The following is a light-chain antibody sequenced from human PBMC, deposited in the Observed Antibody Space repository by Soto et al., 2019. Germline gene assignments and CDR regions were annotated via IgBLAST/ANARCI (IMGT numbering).Light chain of an antibody. V-gene: IGKV3-20*01. Sequence: IVLTQSPGNLSMSPGERATLSSRASQSVSSNLAWYQQKPGQDPRLLIYAASSRATGIPDRFSGSGSGTDFTLTINRLEPEDFAVYDCKDYGTSWTVGKGNKVAIK. CDR2: AAS. CDR3: KDYGTSWT. CDR1: QSVSSN. J-gene: IGKJ1*01.